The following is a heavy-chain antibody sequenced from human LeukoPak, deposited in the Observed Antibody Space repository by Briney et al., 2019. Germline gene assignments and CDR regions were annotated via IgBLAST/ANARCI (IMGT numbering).Heavy chain of an antibody. J-gene: IGHJ4*02. CDR3: TRVCGSDWYSLGY. V-gene: IGHV3-23*01. CDR2: ISGSGGST. D-gene: IGHD2-21*02. CDR1: GFTFSSYA. Sequence: GGSLRLSCAASGFTFSSYAMSWVRQAPGKGLEWVSAISGSGGSTYYADSVKGRFTISRDNSKNTLYLQMNSLRAEDTAMYYCTRVCGSDWYSLGYWGQGTLVTVSS.